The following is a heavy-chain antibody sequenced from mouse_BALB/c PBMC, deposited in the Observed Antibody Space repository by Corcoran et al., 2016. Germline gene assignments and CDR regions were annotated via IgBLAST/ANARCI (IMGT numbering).Heavy chain of an antibody. CDR2: IYPGSGNT. CDR3: ARTLLRRFDY. Sequence: QVQLQQSGAELARPGASVKLSCKASGYTFTDYYINWVKQRTGQGLEWIGEIYPGSGNTYYNEKFKGKATLTADKSSSTAYMQRSSLTSEDSAVYCCARTLLRRFDYWGQGTTLTVSS. J-gene: IGHJ2*01. V-gene: IGHV1-77*01. CDR1: GYTFTDYY. D-gene: IGHD1-2*01.